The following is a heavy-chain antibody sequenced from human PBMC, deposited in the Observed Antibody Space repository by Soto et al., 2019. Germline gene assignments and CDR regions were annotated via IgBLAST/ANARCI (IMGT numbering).Heavy chain of an antibody. CDR2: IYYSGST. Sequence: SETLSLTCTVSGGSISSYYWSWIRQPPGKGLEWIGYIYYSGSTNYNPSLKSRVTISVDTSKNQFSLKLSSVTAADTAVYYCASTRGYSYGYYYYYGMDVWGQGTTVT. J-gene: IGHJ6*02. D-gene: IGHD5-18*01. CDR3: ASTRGYSYGYYYYYGMDV. V-gene: IGHV4-59*01. CDR1: GGSISSYY.